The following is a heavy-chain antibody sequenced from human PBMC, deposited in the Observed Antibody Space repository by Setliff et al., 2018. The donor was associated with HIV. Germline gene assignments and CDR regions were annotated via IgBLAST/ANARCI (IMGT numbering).Heavy chain of an antibody. J-gene: IGHJ6*02. V-gene: IGHV1-8*02. Sequence: ASVKVSCKASGYTFTNYDINWVRQAPGQGLEWMGWMNPNSGNTGYAQKFQGRVTMTRNTSIRTAYMELSSLRSEDTAVYYCARGRYNSRIDVWGQGTTVTVSS. CDR1: GYTFTNYD. CDR3: ARGRYNSRIDV. D-gene: IGHD5-18*01. CDR2: MNPNSGNT.